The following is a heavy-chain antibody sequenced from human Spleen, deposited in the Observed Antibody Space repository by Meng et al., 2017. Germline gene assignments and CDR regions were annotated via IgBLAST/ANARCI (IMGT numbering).Heavy chain of an antibody. D-gene: IGHD2-2*01. Sequence: QVQLQESGQGLVKPPGTLSLTCPCSVGPISSSNWWSWVRQPPGKGLEWIGEIYHSGSTNYNPSLKSRVTISVDKSKNQFSLKLSSVTAADTAVYYCARDPKPFCSSSSCYHWFDPWGQGTLVTVSS. CDR2: IYHSGST. J-gene: IGHJ5*02. CDR1: VGPISSSNW. CDR3: ARDPKPFCSSSSCYHWFDP. V-gene: IGHV4-4*03.